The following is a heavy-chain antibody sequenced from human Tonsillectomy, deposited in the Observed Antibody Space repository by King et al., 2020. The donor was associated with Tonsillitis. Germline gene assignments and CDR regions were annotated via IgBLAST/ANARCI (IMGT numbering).Heavy chain of an antibody. CDR1: GLTFSSYW. V-gene: IGHV3-7*03. D-gene: IGHD1-14*01. J-gene: IGHJ4*02. CDR2: INQNGGEK. CDR3: ARDVTFGSKY. Sequence: VQLVESGGGLVQPGGSLRLSCAVSGLTFSSYWMSWVRQAPGKGLEWVANINQNGGEKYYVDSVKGRFTISRDNAKNSLYLQMNSLRADDTAVYYCARDVTFGSKYWGPGTLVTVSS.